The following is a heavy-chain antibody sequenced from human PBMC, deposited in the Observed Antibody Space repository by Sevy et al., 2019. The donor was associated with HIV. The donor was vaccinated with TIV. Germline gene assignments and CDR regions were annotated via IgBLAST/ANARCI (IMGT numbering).Heavy chain of an antibody. D-gene: IGHD3-22*01. J-gene: IGHJ4*02. CDR1: GFTFSGYG. V-gene: IGHV3-74*01. CDR3: ARDSSGRPFDN. CDR2: INIDGGTT. Sequence: GESLKISCAASGFTFSGYGMHWVRQVPGKGLVWVSYINIDGGTTTYADSVKGRFTISRDNAKNTLYLEINSLRAEDTALYYCARDSSGRPFDNWGQGSLVTVSS.